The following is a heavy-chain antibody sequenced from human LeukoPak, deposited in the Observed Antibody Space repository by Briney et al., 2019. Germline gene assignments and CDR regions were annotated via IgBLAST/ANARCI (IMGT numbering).Heavy chain of an antibody. V-gene: IGHV3-33*01. J-gene: IGHJ4*02. CDR3: AREGYYGSGSYSYYFDY. CDR1: GFTFSSFG. Sequence: GGSLRLSCAASGFTFSSFGMHWVRQAPGEGLEWVAIIWYDGSNKYYADSVKGRFTISRDNSKNTLYLQMNSLRAEDTAVYCCAREGYYGSGSYSYYFDYWGQGTLVTVSS. CDR2: IWYDGSNK. D-gene: IGHD3-10*01.